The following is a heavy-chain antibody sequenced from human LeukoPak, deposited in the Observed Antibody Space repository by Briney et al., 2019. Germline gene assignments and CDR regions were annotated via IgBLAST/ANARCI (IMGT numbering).Heavy chain of an antibody. D-gene: IGHD6-19*01. CDR2: ISGSGGST. V-gene: IGHV3-23*01. CDR1: GFTFSSYA. J-gene: IGHJ4*02. Sequence: GGSLRLSCAASGFTFSSYAMSWVRQAPGKGLEWVSAISGSGGSTYYADSVKGRFTISRDNSKNTLYLQMNSLRAEDTAVYYCANGGVASTAAHYWGQGTLVTVSS. CDR3: ANGGVASTAAHY.